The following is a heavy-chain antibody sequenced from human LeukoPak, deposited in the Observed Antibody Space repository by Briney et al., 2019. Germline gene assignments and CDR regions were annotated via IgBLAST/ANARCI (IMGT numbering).Heavy chain of an antibody. Sequence: GASVKVSCKASGGTFSSYAISWVRQAPGQGLEWMGWIGAYNGNTNYAQKLQGRVTMTTDTSTSTAYMELRSLRSDDTAVYYCARDQYSSSSSPDYWGQGTLVTVSS. CDR3: ARDQYSSSSSPDY. J-gene: IGHJ4*02. CDR1: GGTFSSYA. D-gene: IGHD6-6*01. V-gene: IGHV1-18*01. CDR2: IGAYNGNT.